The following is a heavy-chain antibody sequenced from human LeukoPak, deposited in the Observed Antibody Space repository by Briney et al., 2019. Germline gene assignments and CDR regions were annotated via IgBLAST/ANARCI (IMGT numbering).Heavy chain of an antibody. CDR2: ITGSGGST. V-gene: IGHV3-23*01. CDR3: AKDFHSSSWPYYFDY. Sequence: QPGGSLRLSCAASGLTFSRYAMSWVRQAPGKGLEWVSAITGSGGSTYYADSVKGRFTISRDNSKNTLYLQMNSLRAEDTAVYYCAKDFHSSSWPYYFDYWGQGTLVTVSS. J-gene: IGHJ4*02. CDR1: GLTFSRYA. D-gene: IGHD6-13*01.